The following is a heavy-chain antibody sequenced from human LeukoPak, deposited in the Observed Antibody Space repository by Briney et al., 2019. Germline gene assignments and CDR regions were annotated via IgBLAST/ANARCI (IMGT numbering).Heavy chain of an antibody. CDR3: ARGRGLGGPGLDYYYYYMDV. D-gene: IGHD3-10*01. CDR2: IYYSGST. V-gene: IGHV4-59*11. CDR1: GGSISSHY. J-gene: IGHJ6*03. Sequence: SETLSLTCTVSGGSISSHYWSWIRQPPGKGLEWLGFIYYSGSTNYNPSLKSRVTISVDTSKNQFSLKLSSVTAADTAVYYCARGRGLGGPGLDYYYYYMDVWGKGTTVTVSS.